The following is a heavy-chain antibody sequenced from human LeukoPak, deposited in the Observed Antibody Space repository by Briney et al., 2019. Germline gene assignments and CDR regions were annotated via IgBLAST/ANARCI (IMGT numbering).Heavy chain of an antibody. CDR2: IYYSGTT. J-gene: IGHJ5*02. CDR3: ASSQYPIAAADNWFDP. CDR1: ADSISNYY. V-gene: IGHV4-39*01. Sequence: SETLSLTCTVSADSISNYYWGWIRQPPGKGLEWIGSIYYSGTTFYNPSLKSRLTISVDTSKNQFSLKLSSVTAADTAVYYCASSQYPIAAADNWFDPWGQGTLVTVSS. D-gene: IGHD6-13*01.